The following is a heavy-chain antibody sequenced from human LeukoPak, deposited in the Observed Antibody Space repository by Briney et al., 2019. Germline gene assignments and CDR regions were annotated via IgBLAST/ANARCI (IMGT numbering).Heavy chain of an antibody. CDR2: IYTSGST. Sequence: SETLSLTCAVSGYSISSGYYWSWIRQPAGKGLEWIGRIYTSGSTNYNPSLKSRVTMSVDTSKNQFSLKLSSVTAADTAVYYCARDTGLLWFGELLWEDWFWFDPWGQGTLVTVSS. J-gene: IGHJ5*02. CDR1: GYSISSGYY. D-gene: IGHD3-10*01. CDR3: ARDTGLLWFGELLWEDWFWFDP. V-gene: IGHV4-4*07.